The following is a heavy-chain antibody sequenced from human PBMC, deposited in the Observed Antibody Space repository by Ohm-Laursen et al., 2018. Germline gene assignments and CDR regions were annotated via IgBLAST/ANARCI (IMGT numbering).Heavy chain of an antibody. Sequence: GTLSLTWTVSGGSVSSGSYYWSWIRQPPGKGLEWIGYIYYSGSTNYNPSLKSRVTISVDTSKNQFSLKLSSVTAADTAVYYCARDPGVAVAAYYFDYWGQGTLVTVSS. CDR2: IYYSGST. CDR3: ARDPGVAVAAYYFDY. CDR1: GGSVSSGSYY. D-gene: IGHD6-19*01. V-gene: IGHV4-61*01. J-gene: IGHJ4*02.